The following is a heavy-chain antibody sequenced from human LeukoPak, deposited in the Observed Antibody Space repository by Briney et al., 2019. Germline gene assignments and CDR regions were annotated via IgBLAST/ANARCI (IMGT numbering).Heavy chain of an antibody. CDR2: ISSNGGST. Sequence: GGSLRLSCAASGFSFSDYPMHWVRQAPGKGLESVSAISSNGGSTYYATSVKGRFTISRDNSKTTLYLQMGSLRPEDMAVYYCSRRGRDYGLDYWGQGTLVTVSS. J-gene: IGHJ4*02. CDR3: SRRGRDYGLDY. CDR1: GFSFSDYP. D-gene: IGHD4/OR15-4a*01. V-gene: IGHV3-64*01.